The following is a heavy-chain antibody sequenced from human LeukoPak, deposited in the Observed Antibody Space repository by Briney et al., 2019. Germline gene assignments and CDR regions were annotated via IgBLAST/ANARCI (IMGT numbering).Heavy chain of an antibody. CDR3: ARVEGTYDSSGYYHYAFDI. D-gene: IGHD3-22*01. J-gene: IGHJ3*02. CDR1: GGTFSGYA. Sequence: SVKVSCKASGGTFSGYAISWVRQAPGQGLEWMGGIIPIFGTANYAQKFQGRVTITADESTSTAYMELSSLRSEDTAVYYCARVEGTYDSSGYYHYAFDIWGQGTMVTVSS. V-gene: IGHV1-69*13. CDR2: IIPIFGTA.